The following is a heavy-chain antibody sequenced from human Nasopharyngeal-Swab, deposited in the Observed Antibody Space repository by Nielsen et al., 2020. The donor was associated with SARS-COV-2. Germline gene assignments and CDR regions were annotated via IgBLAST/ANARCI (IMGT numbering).Heavy chain of an antibody. Sequence: WIRQPPGKGLEWVAVISYDGSNKYYADSVKGRFTISRDNSKNTLYQQMNSLRAEDTAVYYCASPRAHYDILTGPFDYWGQGTLVTVSS. D-gene: IGHD3-9*01. J-gene: IGHJ4*02. CDR3: ASPRAHYDILTGPFDY. CDR2: ISYDGSNK. V-gene: IGHV3-30-3*01.